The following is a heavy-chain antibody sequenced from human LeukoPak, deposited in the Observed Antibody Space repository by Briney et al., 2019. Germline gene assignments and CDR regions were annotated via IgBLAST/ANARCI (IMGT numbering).Heavy chain of an antibody. D-gene: IGHD1-26*01. V-gene: IGHV4-34*01. Sequence: SETLSLTCAVYGGSFSGYYWSWIRQPPGKGLEWIGEINHSGSTNYNPSLKSRVTISVDTSKNQFSLKLSSVTAGDTAVYYCARGHSGSAPSTTGGMDVWGKGTTVTVSS. J-gene: IGHJ6*04. CDR2: INHSGST. CDR1: GGSFSGYY. CDR3: ARGHSGSAPSTTGGMDV.